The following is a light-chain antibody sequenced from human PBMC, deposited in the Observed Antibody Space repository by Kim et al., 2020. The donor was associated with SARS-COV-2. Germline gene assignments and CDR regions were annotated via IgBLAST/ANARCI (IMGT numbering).Light chain of an antibody. CDR2: AAS. V-gene: IGKV1-12*01. CDR3: QQANSFPYS. J-gene: IGKJ2*03. Sequence: ASVGDKVTITCPASQGISSLLAWFQPKPGKAPKLLVYAASSLQSGVPSRFSGSGSGTDFTLTISSLQPEDFATYYCQQANSFPYSFGQGTKLEI. CDR1: QGISSL.